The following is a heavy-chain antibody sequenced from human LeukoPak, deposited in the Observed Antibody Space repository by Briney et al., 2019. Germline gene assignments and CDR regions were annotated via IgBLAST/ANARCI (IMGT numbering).Heavy chain of an antibody. V-gene: IGHV3-30*02. D-gene: IGHD1-26*01. J-gene: IGHJ4*02. Sequence: GGSLRLSCAASGFTFSSYGMHWVRQAPGKGLEWVAFIRYDGSNKYYADSVKGRFTISRDNSKNTLYLQMSSLRSEDTAVYYCARFRGTQIDYWGQGTLVTVSS. CDR1: GFTFSSYG. CDR2: IRYDGSNK. CDR3: ARFRGTQIDY.